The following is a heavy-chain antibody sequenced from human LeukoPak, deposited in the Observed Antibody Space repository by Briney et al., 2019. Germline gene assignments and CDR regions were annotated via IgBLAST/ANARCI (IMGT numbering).Heavy chain of an antibody. Sequence: GRSLRLSCAASGFTFSSYAMHWVRQAPGKGLEWVAVISYDGSNKYYADSVKGRFTISRDNSKNTLYLQMNSLRAEDTAVYYCARDPSALTTMVTFFDYWGQGTLVTVSS. CDR1: GFTFSSYA. CDR2: ISYDGSNK. V-gene: IGHV3-30-3*01. J-gene: IGHJ4*02. D-gene: IGHD4-23*01. CDR3: ARDPSALTTMVTFFDY.